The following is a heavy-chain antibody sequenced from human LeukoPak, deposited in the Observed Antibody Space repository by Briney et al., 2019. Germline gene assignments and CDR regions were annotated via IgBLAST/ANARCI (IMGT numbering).Heavy chain of an antibody. CDR1: GFTFSSYA. Sequence: GGSLRLSCAASGFTFSSYAMSWVRQAPGKGLEWVSAISGSGGSTYYADSVKGRFTISRDNSKNTLYLQMNSLRAEATAVYYCAKLDLTYYYAPGDYWGQGTLVTVSS. CDR3: AKLDLTYYYAPGDY. D-gene: IGHD3-10*01. J-gene: IGHJ4*02. CDR2: ISGSGGST. V-gene: IGHV3-23*01.